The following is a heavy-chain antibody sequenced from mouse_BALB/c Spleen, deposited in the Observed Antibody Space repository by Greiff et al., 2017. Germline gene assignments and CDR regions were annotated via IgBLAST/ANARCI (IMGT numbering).Heavy chain of an antibody. CDR3: ARSSGNWFAY. V-gene: IGHV1-54*01. J-gene: IGHJ3*01. D-gene: IGHD4-1*01. CDR1: GYAFTNYV. Sequence: VQLQQSGAELVRPGTSVKVSCKASGYAFTNYVIAWVKQRPGQGLEWIGVINPGSGGTNYTEKFKGQATLTADKSSSTAYMQLSSLTSDDSAVYFGARSSGNWFAYWGQGTLVTVSA. CDR2: INPGSGGT.